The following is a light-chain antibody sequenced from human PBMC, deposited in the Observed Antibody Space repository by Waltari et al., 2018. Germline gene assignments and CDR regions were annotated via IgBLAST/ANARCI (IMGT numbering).Light chain of an antibody. J-gene: IGLJ3*02. V-gene: IGLV1-47*01. CDR2: RNN. CDR1: RSNIGSNY. CDR3: AAWDDSLSGRV. Sequence: QSVLTQPPSASGTPGQRVTISCSGTRSNIGSNYLYWYQQLPGTAPKLLIYRNNQRPSGGPDRFSGSKSGTSASLAVSGRRSEDEADYYCAAWDDSLSGRVFGGGTKVTVL.